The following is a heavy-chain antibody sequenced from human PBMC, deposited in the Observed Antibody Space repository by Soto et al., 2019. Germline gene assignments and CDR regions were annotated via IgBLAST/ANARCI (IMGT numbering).Heavy chain of an antibody. CDR3: AKEEGVYISAGGTPYYFDY. J-gene: IGHJ4*02. Sequence: GESLKISCAASGFTFISYAMSWVRLAPGKGLEWVSAISGTGGSTYYADSVKGRFTISRDNSRNTLYLQMNSLRAEDAAVYYCAKEEGVYISAGGTPYYFDYWGQGTQVTVSS. D-gene: IGHD6-13*01. CDR2: ISGTGGST. V-gene: IGHV3-23*01. CDR1: GFTFISYA.